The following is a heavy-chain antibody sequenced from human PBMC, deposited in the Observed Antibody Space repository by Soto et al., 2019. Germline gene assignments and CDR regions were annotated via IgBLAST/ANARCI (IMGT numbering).Heavy chain of an antibody. Sequence: EVQLVESGGGLVQPGGSLKLSCAASGFTFSGSAMHWVRQASGKGLGWVGRIRSKANSYATAYAASVKGRFTISRDDSKNTAYLQMNSLKTEDTAVYYCTRRVDIVATIPDYWGQGTLVTVSS. D-gene: IGHD5-12*01. V-gene: IGHV3-73*01. CDR2: IRSKANSYAT. CDR1: GFTFSGSA. CDR3: TRRVDIVATIPDY. J-gene: IGHJ4*02.